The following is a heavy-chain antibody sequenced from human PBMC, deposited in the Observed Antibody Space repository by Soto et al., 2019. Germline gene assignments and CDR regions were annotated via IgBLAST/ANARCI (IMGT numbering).Heavy chain of an antibody. CDR3: ARLAIFDFYGMDV. CDR1: GFTFSSYA. D-gene: IGHD3-3*01. J-gene: IGHJ6*02. Sequence: SLRLSCAASGFTFSSYAMHWVRQAPGKGLEWVAVISYDGSNKYYADSVKGRFTISRDNSKNTLYLQMNSLRAEDTAVYYCARLAIFDFYGMDVWGQGTTVTVSS. CDR2: ISYDGSNK. V-gene: IGHV3-30-3*01.